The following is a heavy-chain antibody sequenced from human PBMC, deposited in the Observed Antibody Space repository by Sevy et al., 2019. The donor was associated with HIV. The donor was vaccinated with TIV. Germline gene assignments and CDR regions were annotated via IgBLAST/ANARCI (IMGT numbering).Heavy chain of an antibody. CDR2: IYYSGST. V-gene: IGHV4-59*13. J-gene: IGHJ4*02. D-gene: IGHD2-2*01. Sequence: SETLSLTCTVSGGSISSYYWSWIRQPPGKGLEWIGYIYYSGSTNYTPSLKSRVTISVDTSKNQFSLKLSSVTAADTAVYYCARDRCSSTSCHLFDYWGQGTLVTVSS. CDR3: ARDRCSSTSCHLFDY. CDR1: GGSISSYY.